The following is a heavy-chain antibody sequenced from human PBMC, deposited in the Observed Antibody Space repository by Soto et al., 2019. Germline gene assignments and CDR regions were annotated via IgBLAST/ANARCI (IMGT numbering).Heavy chain of an antibody. V-gene: IGHV1-69*01. J-gene: IGHJ6*02. Sequence: QVQLVQSGAAVKKPGSSVKVSCKASGGTFSSYAISWVRQAPGQGLEWMGGIIPIFGTANYAQKFQGRVTITADEYTSTAYMEVSSMRSEDTAVDYCARKIERIAAAGNGYYYGMDVWGQGSTVTVSS. D-gene: IGHD6-13*01. CDR2: IIPIFGTA. CDR3: ARKIERIAAAGNGYYYGMDV. CDR1: GGTFSSYA.